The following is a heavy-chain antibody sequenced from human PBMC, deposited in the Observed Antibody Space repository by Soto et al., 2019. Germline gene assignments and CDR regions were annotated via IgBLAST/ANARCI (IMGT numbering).Heavy chain of an antibody. J-gene: IGHJ6*02. Sequence: GESLKISCKGSGYRFSSYWIAWVRQMPGKGLEWMGIIYPGDSDTMYSPSFQGQVTFSADKSTSTAYLQWSSLKASDTAMYYCARQGSNGAYYYSGMDVWGQGTTVTVSS. CDR1: GYRFSSYW. V-gene: IGHV5-51*01. CDR2: IYPGDSDT. D-gene: IGHD2-8*01. CDR3: ARQGSNGAYYYSGMDV.